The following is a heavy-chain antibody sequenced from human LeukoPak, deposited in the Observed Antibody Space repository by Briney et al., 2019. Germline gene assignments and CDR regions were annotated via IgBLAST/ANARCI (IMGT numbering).Heavy chain of an antibody. CDR2: IYGGGST. V-gene: IGHV3-53*01. D-gene: IGHD6-13*01. CDR3: ARKGRAAAVPGAFDI. J-gene: IGHJ3*02. Sequence: PGGSLRLSCAATGLSVSSNFMSWVRQAPGKGLEWVSVIYGGGSTYYADSVKGRFTISRDTPKNTLYLQMNSLRAEDTAVYYCARKGRAAAVPGAFDIWGQGTMVTVSS. CDR1: GLSVSSNF.